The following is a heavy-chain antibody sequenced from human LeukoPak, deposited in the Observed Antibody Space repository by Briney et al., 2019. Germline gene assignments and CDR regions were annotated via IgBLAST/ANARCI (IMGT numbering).Heavy chain of an antibody. CDR3: ARYPHLSNVDTAMADAFDI. D-gene: IGHD5-18*01. Sequence: SETLSLTCTFSGDSISDFYWSWIRQPAGKGLEWIGRIYSNGNTDFNPSLKSRVSMSVDTSKNSFSLKLGSVTAADTAVYYCARYPHLSNVDTAMADAFDIWGQGTMVTVSS. V-gene: IGHV4-4*07. CDR2: IYSNGNT. CDR1: GDSISDFY. J-gene: IGHJ3*02.